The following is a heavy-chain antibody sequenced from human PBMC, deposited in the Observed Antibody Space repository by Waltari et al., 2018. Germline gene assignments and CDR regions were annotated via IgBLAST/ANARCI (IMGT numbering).Heavy chain of an antibody. V-gene: IGHV4-30-4*08. CDR1: GGSISSGDYY. CDR3: ARVQGDYLDY. Sequence: QVQLQESGPGLVKPSQTLSLTCTVPGGSISSGDYYWSWIRQPPGKALEWIGYIDYSGTTYYNPSLKSRVTISVDTSKNQFSLKLSAVTAADTAVYYCARVQGDYLDYWGQGTLVTVSS. J-gene: IGHJ4*02. CDR2: IDYSGTT.